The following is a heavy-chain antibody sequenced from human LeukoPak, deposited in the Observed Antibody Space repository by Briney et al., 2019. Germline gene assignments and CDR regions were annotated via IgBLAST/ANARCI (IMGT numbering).Heavy chain of an antibody. V-gene: IGHV4-59*01. CDR2: IYYIGST. D-gene: IGHD1-26*01. Sequence: SETLSLTCTVSGGSIRSYYWSWIRQPPGKGLECIGYIYYIGSTNYNPSLKSRVTISLDTSKSQFSLKLTSVAPADTAVYYCARGGIVGSRTNWFDPWGQGILVTVSS. CDR1: GGSIRSYY. J-gene: IGHJ5*02. CDR3: ARGGIVGSRTNWFDP.